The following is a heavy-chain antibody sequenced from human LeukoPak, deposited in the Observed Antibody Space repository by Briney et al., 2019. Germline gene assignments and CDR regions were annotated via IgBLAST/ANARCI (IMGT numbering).Heavy chain of an antibody. CDR2: IYYSGST. CDR1: GGSISSSSYY. D-gene: IGHD2-21*02. V-gene: IGHV4-39*07. J-gene: IGHJ4*02. Sequence: PSETLSLTCTVSGGSISSSSYYWGWIRQPPGKGLEWIGSIYYSGSTYYNPSLKSRVTISVDTSKNQFSLKLSSVTAADTAVYYCARVSAYCGGDCYPKSQNADFDYWGQGTLVTVSS. CDR3: ARVSAYCGGDCYPKSQNADFDY.